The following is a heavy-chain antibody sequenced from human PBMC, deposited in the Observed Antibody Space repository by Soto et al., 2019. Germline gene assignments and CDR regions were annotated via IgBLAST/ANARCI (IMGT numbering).Heavy chain of an antibody. Sequence: QVQLVQSGPEVKKPGSSVKVSCKASGDTFNSYVITWVRQAPGQGLEWLGGIITAFGTTSYAQTFQDRLTITADEAATTDHMELSSLTSDDTAMYYCTRSSGYTFGGSMDNWGQGTLVTVSS. CDR2: IITAFGTT. CDR3: TRSSGYTFGGSMDN. D-gene: IGHD5-18*01. CDR1: GDTFNSYV. V-gene: IGHV1-69*01. J-gene: IGHJ4*02.